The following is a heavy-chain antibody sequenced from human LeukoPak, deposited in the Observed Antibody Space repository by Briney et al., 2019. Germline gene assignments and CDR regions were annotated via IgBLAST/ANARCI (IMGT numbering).Heavy chain of an antibody. J-gene: IGHJ5*02. Sequence: SETLSLICTVSGYSISTGYFWGWIRQPPGKGLEWIGSIYRGETAYYNPSLKSRVTISLDTSRNQFSLKLSSVTAADTAVYYCARGGFGELLGNWFDPWGQGTLVTVSS. CDR1: GYSISTGYF. D-gene: IGHD3-10*01. CDR2: IYRGETA. CDR3: ARGGFGELLGNWFDP. V-gene: IGHV4-38-2*02.